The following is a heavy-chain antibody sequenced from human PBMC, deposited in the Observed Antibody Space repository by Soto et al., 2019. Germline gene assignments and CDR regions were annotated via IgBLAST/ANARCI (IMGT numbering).Heavy chain of an antibody. CDR2: ISCSGGST. CDR3: AKVYSGYEEN. J-gene: IGHJ4*02. V-gene: IGHV3-23*01. Sequence: PGGSLRLSCASSGFTFISYAMSWVRQAPGKGLEWVSAISCSGGSTYYADSVKGRFTISRDNSKNTLYLQMNSLRAEDTAVYYCAKVYSGYEENWGQGTLVTVSS. CDR1: GFTFISYA. D-gene: IGHD5-12*01.